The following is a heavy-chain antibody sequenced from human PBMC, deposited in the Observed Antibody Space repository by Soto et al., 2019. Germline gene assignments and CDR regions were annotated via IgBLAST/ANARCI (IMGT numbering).Heavy chain of an antibody. Sequence: SETLSLTCTVSGGSISSYYWSWIRQPPGRGLEWIGYIYYSGSTNYNPSLKSRVTISVDTSKKQFSLKLNSVTAADTAVYFCARSEYNSSSGPGWFDPWGPGTLVTVSS. CDR2: IYYSGST. D-gene: IGHD6-6*01. CDR3: ARSEYNSSSGPGWFDP. CDR1: GGSISSYY. V-gene: IGHV4-59*01. J-gene: IGHJ5*02.